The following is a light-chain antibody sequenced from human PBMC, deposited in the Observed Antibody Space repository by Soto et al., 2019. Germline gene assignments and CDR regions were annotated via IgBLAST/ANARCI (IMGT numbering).Light chain of an antibody. CDR2: DVS. J-gene: IGLJ1*01. V-gene: IGLV2-14*03. CDR1: SSDVGGYNY. Sequence: QSVLTQPASVSGSPGQSITISCTGTSSDVGGYNYVSWYQHHPGKAPKFMIFDVSNRPSGVSNRFSGSKSGNTASLTISGLQPEDEADYYCSSYTTSNTRQIVFGTGTKATVL. CDR3: SSYTTSNTRQIV.